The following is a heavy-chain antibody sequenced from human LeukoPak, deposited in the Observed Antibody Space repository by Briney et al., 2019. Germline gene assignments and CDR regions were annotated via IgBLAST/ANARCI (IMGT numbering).Heavy chain of an antibody. J-gene: IGHJ4*02. Sequence: GASVKVSCKASGYTFTGYYMHWVRQAPGQGLEWMGWINPNSGGTNYAQKFQGRVTMTRDTSISTAYMELSRLRSDDTAVYYCVRVVTLSGYYPNFDYWGQGTLVTVSS. CDR1: GYTFTGYY. CDR2: INPNSGGT. CDR3: VRVVTLSGYYPNFDY. V-gene: IGHV1-2*02. D-gene: IGHD3-22*01.